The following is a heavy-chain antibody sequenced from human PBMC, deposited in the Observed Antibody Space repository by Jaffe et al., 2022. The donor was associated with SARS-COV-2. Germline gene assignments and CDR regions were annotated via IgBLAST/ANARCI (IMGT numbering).Heavy chain of an antibody. Sequence: QVQLVESGGGVVQPGRSLRLSCAASGFTFSSYGMHWVRQAPGKGLEWVAVISYDGSNKYYADSVKGRFTISRDNSKNTLYLQMNSLRAEDTAVYYCVAVDTAMVGDYWGQGTLVTVSS. CDR3: VAVDTAMVGDY. CDR2: ISYDGSNK. J-gene: IGHJ4*02. CDR1: GFTFSSYG. D-gene: IGHD5-18*01. V-gene: IGHV3-30*03.